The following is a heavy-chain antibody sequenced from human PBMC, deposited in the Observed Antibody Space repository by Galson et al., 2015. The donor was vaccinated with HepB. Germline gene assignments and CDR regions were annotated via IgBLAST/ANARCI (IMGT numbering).Heavy chain of an antibody. CDR1: GYSFTSYW. D-gene: IGHD2-2*01. J-gene: IGHJ6*02. Sequence: QSGAEVKKPGESLKISCKGSGYSFTSYWIGWVRQMPGKGLEWMRIIYPDDSDTRYSPSFQGQVTISADKSISTAYLQWSSLKASDTAMYYCARLGAVVVPAARSYYYYYGMDVWGQGTTVTVSS. CDR3: ARLGAVVVPAARSYYYYYGMDV. CDR2: IYPDDSDT. V-gene: IGHV5-51*03.